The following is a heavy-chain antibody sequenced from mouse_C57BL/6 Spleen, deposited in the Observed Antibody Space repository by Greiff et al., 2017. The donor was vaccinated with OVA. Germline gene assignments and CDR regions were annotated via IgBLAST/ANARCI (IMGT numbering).Heavy chain of an antibody. CDR2: ISDGGSYT. V-gene: IGHV5-4*01. J-gene: IGHJ3*01. CDR1: GFTFSSYA. D-gene: IGHD3-3*01. CDR3: ARDEGLAWFAY. Sequence: DVMLVESGGGLVKPGGSLKLSCAASGFTFSSYAMSWVRQTPEKRLEWVATISDGGSYTYYPDNVKGRFTISRDNAKNNLYLQMSHLKSEDTAMYYCARDEGLAWFAYWGQGTLVTVSA.